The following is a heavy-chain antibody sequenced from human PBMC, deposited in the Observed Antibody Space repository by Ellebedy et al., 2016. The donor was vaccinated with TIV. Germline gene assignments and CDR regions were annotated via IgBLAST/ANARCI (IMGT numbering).Heavy chain of an antibody. D-gene: IGHD2-15*01. Sequence: AASVKVSCKASGGPFSSYAISWVRQAPGQGLEWMGRIIPILGIANYAQKFQGRVTITADKSTSTAYMELSSLRSEDTAVYYCARENPRYCSGGSCYYNWYFDLWGRGTLVTVSS. J-gene: IGHJ2*01. CDR2: IIPILGIA. CDR1: GGPFSSYA. V-gene: IGHV1-69*04. CDR3: ARENPRYCSGGSCYYNWYFDL.